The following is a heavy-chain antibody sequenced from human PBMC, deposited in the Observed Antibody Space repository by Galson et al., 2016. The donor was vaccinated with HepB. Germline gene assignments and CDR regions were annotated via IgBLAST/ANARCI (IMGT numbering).Heavy chain of an antibody. J-gene: IGHJ4*02. Sequence: AISGDSVSSNSAAWNWFRQSPSRGLEWLGRTYYRSQWYSDYGVPVRGRININADTSKNQFSLHLRSVTPEDMAVYFCARYTRTWYIDSWGQGTLVTVSS. D-gene: IGHD2-2*01. CDR1: GDSVSSNSAA. V-gene: IGHV6-1*01. CDR3: ARYTRTWYIDS. CDR2: TYYRSQWYS.